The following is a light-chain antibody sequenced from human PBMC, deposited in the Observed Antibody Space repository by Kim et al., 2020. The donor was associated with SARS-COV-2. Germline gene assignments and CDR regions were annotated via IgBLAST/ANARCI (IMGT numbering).Light chain of an antibody. CDR3: ASHGGYDYV. J-gene: IGLJ1*01. CDR1: RRDFGSYKY. CDR2: EVT. V-gene: IGLV2-8*01. Sequence: FAISCSGTRRDFGSYKYVSWYQQHPGKSPKLIIYEVTKRPSGVPDRFSGSMSGNTASLTVSGLQAEDEADYYCASHGGYDYVFGTGTRVTVL.